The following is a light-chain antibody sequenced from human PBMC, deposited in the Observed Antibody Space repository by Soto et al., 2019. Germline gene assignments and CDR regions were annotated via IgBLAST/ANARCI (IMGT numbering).Light chain of an antibody. V-gene: IGKV3-15*01. CDR1: QSVSRN. CDR2: GAS. Sequence: EIVITQSPATLSVSPGERVNLSCRASQSVSRNLAWYKQKPGQAPRLLIYGASTSATGIPARFSGCGSGPEFPLHISSLQSEDFAVYYCQQNNSSWTFGQGPKVEIK. J-gene: IGKJ1*01. CDR3: QQNNSSWT.